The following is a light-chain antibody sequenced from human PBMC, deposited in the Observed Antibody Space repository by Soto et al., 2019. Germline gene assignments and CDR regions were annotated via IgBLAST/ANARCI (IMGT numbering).Light chain of an antibody. J-gene: IGKJ4*01. V-gene: IGKV3-15*01. Sequence: EIVMTQSPATLSVSPGERDTLSCRASQTLYNNLAWYQQKLGQAPRLLIYGASARATDIPARFSGSGSGTEFTLTISGLQSEDFAIYYCQQYSDWPLTFGGGTKVEIK. CDR2: GAS. CDR3: QQYSDWPLT. CDR1: QTLYNN.